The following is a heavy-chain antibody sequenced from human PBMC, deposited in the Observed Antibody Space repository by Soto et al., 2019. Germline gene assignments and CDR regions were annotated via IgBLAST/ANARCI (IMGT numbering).Heavy chain of an antibody. D-gene: IGHD7-27*01. CDR3: ATLGYFDY. CDR1: GYTFTNYY. J-gene: IGHJ4*02. CDR2: INPSGAST. Sequence: QVQLVQSGAEVKKPGASVKVSCKASGYTFTNYYIHWVRQAPGQGLEWMGIINPSGASTSYAQKVQGRVTMTRDTSTSTVYMELSSLRYEDTAVYFCATLGYFDYWGQGTLVTVSS. V-gene: IGHV1-46*01.